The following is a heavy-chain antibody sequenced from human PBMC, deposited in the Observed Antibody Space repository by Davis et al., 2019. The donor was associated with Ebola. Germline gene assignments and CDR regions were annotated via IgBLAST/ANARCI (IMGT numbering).Heavy chain of an antibody. J-gene: IGHJ6*02. V-gene: IGHV4-31*03. CDR2: IYYSGST. Sequence: SETLSLTCTVSGGSISSGGYYWSWIRQHPGKGLEWIVYIYYSGSTYYNPSLKSRVTISVDTSKNQFSLKLSSVTAADTAVYYCARGLEPGLYYYYGMDVWGQGTTVTVSS. CDR3: ARGLEPGLYYYYGMDV. D-gene: IGHD1-1*01. CDR1: GGSISSGGYY.